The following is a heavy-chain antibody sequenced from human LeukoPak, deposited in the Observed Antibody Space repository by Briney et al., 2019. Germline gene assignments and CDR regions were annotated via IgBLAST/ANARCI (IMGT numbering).Heavy chain of an antibody. CDR1: GGTFSSYA. Sequence: ASVKVSCKASGGTFSSYAISWVRQAPGQGLEWMGGIIPIFGTANYAQKFQGRATITADESTSTAYMELSSLRSEDTAVYYCARVPRDWDAFDIWGQGTMVTVSS. V-gene: IGHV1-69*13. CDR2: IIPIFGTA. J-gene: IGHJ3*02. D-gene: IGHD2-21*01. CDR3: ARVPRDWDAFDI.